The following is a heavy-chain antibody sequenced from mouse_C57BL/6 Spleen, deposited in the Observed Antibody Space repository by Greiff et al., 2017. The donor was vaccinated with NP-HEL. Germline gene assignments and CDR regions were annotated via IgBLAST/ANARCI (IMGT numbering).Heavy chain of an antibody. CDR3: ARNYYGSKAWFAY. J-gene: IGHJ3*01. Sequence: EVNVVESGGGLVKPGGSLKLSCAASGFTFSDYGMHWVRQAPEKGLEWVAYISSGSSTIYYADTVKGRFTISRDNAKNTLFLQMTSLRSEDTAMYYCARNYYGSKAWFAYWGQGTLVTVSA. CDR2: ISSGSSTI. D-gene: IGHD1-1*01. CDR1: GFTFSDYG. V-gene: IGHV5-17*01.